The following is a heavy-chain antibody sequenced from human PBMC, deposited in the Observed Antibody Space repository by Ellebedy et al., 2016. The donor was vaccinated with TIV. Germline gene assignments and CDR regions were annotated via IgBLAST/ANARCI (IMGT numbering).Heavy chain of an antibody. CDR1: GGSISSGDYY. D-gene: IGHD6-19*01. CDR2: IYYSGST. CDR3: ARDDHSGFDP. J-gene: IGHJ5*02. V-gene: IGHV4-30-4*02. Sequence: SETLSLTXTVSGGSISSGDYYWSWIRQPPGKGLEWLGYIYYSGSTYYNPSLKSRVTISVDTSKNQFSLKLSSVTAADTAVYYCARDDHSGFDPWGQGTLVTVSS.